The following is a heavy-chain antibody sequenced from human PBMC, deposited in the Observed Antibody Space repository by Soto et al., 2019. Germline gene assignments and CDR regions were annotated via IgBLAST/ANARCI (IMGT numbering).Heavy chain of an antibody. CDR1: GGSISSYY. CDR2: IYYSGST. Sequence: SETLSLTCTVSGGSISSYYWSWIRQPPGKGLEWIGYIYYSGSTNYNPSLKSQVTISVDTSKNQFSLKLSSVTAADTAVYYCARDDYFDYWGQGTLVTVSS. V-gene: IGHV4-59*01. J-gene: IGHJ4*02. CDR3: ARDDYFDY.